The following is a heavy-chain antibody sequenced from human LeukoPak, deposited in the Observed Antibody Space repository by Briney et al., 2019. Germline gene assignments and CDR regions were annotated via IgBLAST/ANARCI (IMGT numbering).Heavy chain of an antibody. CDR1: GFTFSSYW. CDR2: INSDGSST. V-gene: IGHV3-74*01. D-gene: IGHD6-13*01. J-gene: IGHJ4*02. CDR3: ARPSAAGPLFDY. Sequence: GGSLRLSCVASGFTFSSYWMHWVRQAPGKGLVWVSRINSDGSSTSYADSVKGRFTISRDNAKNTLYLQMNSLRAEDTAVYYCARPSAAGPLFDYWGQGTLVTVSS.